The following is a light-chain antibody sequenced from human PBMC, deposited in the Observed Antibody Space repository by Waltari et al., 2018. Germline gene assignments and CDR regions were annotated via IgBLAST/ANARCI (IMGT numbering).Light chain of an antibody. V-gene: IGKV1-12*01. CDR3: QQANNFPIT. J-gene: IGKJ5*01. Sequence: DIQMTQSPSSVSASVGDRVTITCRASQGISIWLAWYQQKPGKAPKLLIYAASSLQSGAPSRLSGSGSVTDFTLTISSLQPEDFATYYCQQANNFPITFGQGTRLEIK. CDR2: AAS. CDR1: QGISIW.